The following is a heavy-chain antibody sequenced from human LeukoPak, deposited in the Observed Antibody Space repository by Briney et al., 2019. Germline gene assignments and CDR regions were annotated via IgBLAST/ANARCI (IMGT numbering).Heavy chain of an antibody. Sequence: GGSLRLSCAASGFTFDDYGMSWVRQAPGKGLEGVSGISWNSGSIGYADSVKGRFTISRDNAKNSLYLQMNSLRAEDTALYYCAKDIGGYSYGYYFDYWGQGTLVTVSS. J-gene: IGHJ4*02. D-gene: IGHD5-18*01. V-gene: IGHV3-9*01. CDR1: GFTFDDYG. CDR2: ISWNSGSI. CDR3: AKDIGGYSYGYYFDY.